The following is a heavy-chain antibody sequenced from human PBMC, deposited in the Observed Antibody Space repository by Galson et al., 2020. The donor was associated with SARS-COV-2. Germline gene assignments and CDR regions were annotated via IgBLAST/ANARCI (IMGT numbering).Heavy chain of an antibody. J-gene: IGHJ6*03. V-gene: IGHV4-34*01. D-gene: IGHD3-16*01. CDR3: ARGRQGVVPSPVLGLGPFYSYYYMDV. Sequence: SETLSLTCAVYGGSFSGYSWTWVRQAPGKGLEWIGEINFGGDTKYSPSLRSRVTLSVDISKNQFSFKLRSLSAADTALYFCARGRQGVVPSPVLGLGPFYSYYYMDVWGKGTTVTVTS. CDR1: GGSFSGYS. CDR2: INFGGDT.